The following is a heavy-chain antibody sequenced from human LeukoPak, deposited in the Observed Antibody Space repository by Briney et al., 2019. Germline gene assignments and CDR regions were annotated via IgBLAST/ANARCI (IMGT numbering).Heavy chain of an antibody. J-gene: IGHJ3*02. CDR2: IYYSGST. V-gene: IGHV4-59*01. CDR1: GGSIGSYY. Sequence: SETLSLTCTVSGGSIGSYYWSWIRQPPGKGLEWIGYIYYSGSTNYNPSLKSRVTISVDTSKNQFSLKLSSVTAADTAVYYCARAMRRRPDAFDIWGQGTMVTVSS. CDR3: ARAMRRRPDAFDI.